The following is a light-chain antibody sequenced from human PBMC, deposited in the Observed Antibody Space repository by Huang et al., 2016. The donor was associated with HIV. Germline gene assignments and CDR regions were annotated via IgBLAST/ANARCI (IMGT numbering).Light chain of an antibody. Sequence: ERVMTQSPVTLSVSPGERATLSCTASQSISSNLAWYQQKPGQAPRLLIYDASTRATDIPARFSGSGSEIEFTLSISSLQSEDVAVYYCQQYNNWPRTFGLGTRLEIK. CDR3: QQYNNWPRT. CDR2: DAS. CDR1: QSISSN. J-gene: IGKJ2*01. V-gene: IGKV3-15*01.